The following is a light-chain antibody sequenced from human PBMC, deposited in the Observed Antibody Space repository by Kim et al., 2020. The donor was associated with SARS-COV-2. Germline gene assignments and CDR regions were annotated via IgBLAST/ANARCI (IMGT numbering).Light chain of an antibody. V-gene: IGKV1-5*01. J-gene: IGKJ1*01. CDR3: QQYNSYSWA. CDR2: DAS. Sequence: DIQVTQSPSTLSASVGDRVTITCRASQSISSWLAWYQQKPGKAPNLLIYDASSLESGVPSRFSGSGSGTEFTLTISSLQPDDFATYYCQQYNSYSWAFGQGTKVDIK. CDR1: QSISSW.